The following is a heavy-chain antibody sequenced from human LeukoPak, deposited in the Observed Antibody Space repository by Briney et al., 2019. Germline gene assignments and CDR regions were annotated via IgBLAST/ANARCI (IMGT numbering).Heavy chain of an antibody. Sequence: SETLSLTCTVSGGSISSGSYYWSWIRQPAGKGLEWIGRIYTSGSTNYNPSLKSRVTISVDTSKNQFSLKLSSVTAADTAVYYCARERRGYSTSSWFDYWGQGTLVTVSS. CDR3: ARERRGYSTSSWFDY. V-gene: IGHV4-61*02. D-gene: IGHD6-6*01. CDR2: IYTSGST. CDR1: GGSISSGSYY. J-gene: IGHJ4*02.